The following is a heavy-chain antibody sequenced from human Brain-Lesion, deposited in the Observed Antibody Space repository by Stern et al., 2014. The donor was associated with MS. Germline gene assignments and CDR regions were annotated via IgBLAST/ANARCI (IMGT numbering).Heavy chain of an antibody. CDR3: AKDIGDSSGYLDF. CDR2: ISWDGGGT. V-gene: IGHV3-43D*03. CDR1: GFTFDDFG. Sequence: QLVESGGVVVKPGGSLRLSCEASGFTFDDFGMPWVRKAPGKGLEWGSLISWDGGGTYYADSVKGRFTISRDNSKNSLYLQMNSLGAEDSSLYYCAKDIGDSSGYLDFWGQGTLVTVSA. J-gene: IGHJ4*02. D-gene: IGHD3-22*01.